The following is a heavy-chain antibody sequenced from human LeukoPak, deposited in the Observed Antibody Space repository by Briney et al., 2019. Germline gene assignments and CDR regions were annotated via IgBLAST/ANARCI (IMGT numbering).Heavy chain of an antibody. Sequence: PSETLSLTCAVSGDSVSSNNWWSWVRQAPGKGLEWVSSISSSSTYIYYADSVKGRFTISRDNAKNSLYLQMNSLRAEDTAVYYCAKDIYGGSWPNDYWGQGTLVTVSS. CDR1: GDSVSSNNW. CDR3: AKDIYGGSWPNDY. J-gene: IGHJ4*02. V-gene: IGHV3-21*03. CDR2: ISSSSTYI. D-gene: IGHD4-23*01.